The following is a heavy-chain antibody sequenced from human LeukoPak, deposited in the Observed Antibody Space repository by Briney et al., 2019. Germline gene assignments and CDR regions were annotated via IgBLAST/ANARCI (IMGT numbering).Heavy chain of an antibody. Sequence: PGGSLRLSCAASGVTFSSYWMSWVRQAPGKGLEWVANIKQDGSEKYYVDSVKGRFTISRDNAKNPLYLQINSLRAEDTAVYYCARIRTAFDCWGQGTLVTVSS. J-gene: IGHJ4*02. V-gene: IGHV3-7*03. CDR2: IKQDGSEK. CDR3: ARIRTAFDC. D-gene: IGHD2-21*02. CDR1: GVTFSSYW.